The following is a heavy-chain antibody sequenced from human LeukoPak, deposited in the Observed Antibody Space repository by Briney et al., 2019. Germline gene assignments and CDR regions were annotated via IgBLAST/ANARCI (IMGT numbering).Heavy chain of an antibody. D-gene: IGHD6-19*01. V-gene: IGHV3-20*04. CDR1: GFTFDDYG. CDR3: ARDPGAIAVASQGIFDY. Sequence: PGGSLRLSCAASGFTFDDYGMSWVRQAPGKGLEWVSGINWNGGSTGYADSVKGRFTISRDNAKNSLYLQMNSLRAEDTALYYCARDPGAIAVASQGIFDYWGQGTLVTVSS. J-gene: IGHJ4*02. CDR2: INWNGGST.